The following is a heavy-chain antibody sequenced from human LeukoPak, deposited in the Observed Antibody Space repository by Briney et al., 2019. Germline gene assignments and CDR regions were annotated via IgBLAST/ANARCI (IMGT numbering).Heavy chain of an antibody. CDR1: GFTFSSYA. CDR2: ISYDGSDK. D-gene: IGHD2-2*01. Sequence: PGRSLRLSCAASGFTFSSYAMDWVRQSPGKGLEWVAVISYDGSDKYYAEFVKGRFTISRDNSKNTLYLQMNSLRAEDTAVYYCARDFRPVVGTAGAFDSWGQGTLVTVSS. V-gene: IGHV3-30*04. J-gene: IGHJ4*02. CDR3: ARDFRPVVGTAGAFDS.